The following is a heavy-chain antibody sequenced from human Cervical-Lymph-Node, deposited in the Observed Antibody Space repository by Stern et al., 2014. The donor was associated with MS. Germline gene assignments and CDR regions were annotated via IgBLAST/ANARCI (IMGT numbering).Heavy chain of an antibody. CDR3: ARRRLLLFGEPTRDYYYYGMDV. CDR2: ISNSGTA. J-gene: IGHJ6*02. Sequence: QLQLQESGPGLVKPSETLSLTCSVSGGSISGYFWSWVRQTPGKGLEWIGYISNSGTAAYNPSLTSRVTISIDTSKNQFSLRLTSLIAADTAVYYCARRRLLLFGEPTRDYYYYGMDVWGQGTTVTVSS. V-gene: IGHV4-59*01. CDR1: GGSISGYF. D-gene: IGHD3-10*02.